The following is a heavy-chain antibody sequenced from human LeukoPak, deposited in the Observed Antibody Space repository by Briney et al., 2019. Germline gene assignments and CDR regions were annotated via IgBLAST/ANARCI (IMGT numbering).Heavy chain of an antibody. V-gene: IGHV3-23*01. CDR3: AKGYMIRGGITTHFDY. Sequence: GGSLRLSCAASGFTSSSYTMTWVHQAPGKGLEWVSSISGGGDYIYYADSVKGRFTISRDNSKNTLYLQMNSLRAEDTAIYYCAKGYMIRGGITTHFDYWGQGTLVTVFS. D-gene: IGHD3-10*01. CDR1: GFTSSSYT. CDR2: ISGGGDYI. J-gene: IGHJ4*02.